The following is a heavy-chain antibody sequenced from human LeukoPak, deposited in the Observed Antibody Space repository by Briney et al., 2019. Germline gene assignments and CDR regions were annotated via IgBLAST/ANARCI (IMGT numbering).Heavy chain of an antibody. V-gene: IGHV1-18*04. Sequence: ASVKVSCKASGYTFTGYYMHWVRQAPGQGLEWMGWISAYNGNTNYAQKLQGRVTMTTDTSTSTAYMELRSLRSDDTAVYYCARCGVGATADFDYWGQGTLVTVSS. J-gene: IGHJ4*02. CDR1: GYTFTGYY. CDR2: ISAYNGNT. D-gene: IGHD1-26*01. CDR3: ARCGVGATADFDY.